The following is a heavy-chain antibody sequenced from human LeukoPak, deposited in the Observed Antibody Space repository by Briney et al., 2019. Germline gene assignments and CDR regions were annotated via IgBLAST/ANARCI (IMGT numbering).Heavy chain of an antibody. CDR1: GYTPTELS. V-gene: IGHV1-69*02. CDR2: IIPILGIA. CDR3: ASLLNRPPHPAHSYYYGMDV. J-gene: IGHJ6*02. Sequence: GASVKVSCKVSGYTPTELSMHWVRQAPGQGLEWMGRIIPILGIANYAQKFQGRVTITADKSTSTAYMELSSLRSEDTAVYYCASLLNRPPHPAHSYYYGMDVWGQGTTVTVSS.